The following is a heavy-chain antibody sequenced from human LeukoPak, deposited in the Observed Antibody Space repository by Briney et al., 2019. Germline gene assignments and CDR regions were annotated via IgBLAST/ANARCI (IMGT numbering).Heavy chain of an antibody. CDR2: IIPFLGTE. Sequence: ASVKVSCKASGGTFSRYAISWVRQAPGQGLECMGGIIPFLGTENYAQRFQGRVTINADESTSRAHMELSSLRSEDTAVYYCARAYCGGDCYNKVAYYYYGMDVWGQGTTVTVSS. J-gene: IGHJ6*02. D-gene: IGHD2-21*02. CDR1: GGTFSRYA. CDR3: ARAYCGGDCYNKVAYYYYGMDV. V-gene: IGHV1-69*13.